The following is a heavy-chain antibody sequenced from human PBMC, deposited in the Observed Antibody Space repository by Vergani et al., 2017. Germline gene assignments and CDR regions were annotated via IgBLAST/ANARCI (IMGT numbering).Heavy chain of an antibody. CDR2: IDHTGRP. J-gene: IGHJ6*03. D-gene: IGHD4-11*01. CDR3: ARVNTETNGHLYYYYYMDV. V-gene: IGHV4-34*01. CDR1: GGSFTSYH. Sequence: QVQLQQWGGGLLKPSETLSLTCVVNGGSFTSYHWTWIRQSPGEGLEWVGDIDHTGRPDYNPSLKSRLTMSVDKSRNQFSLTRNSVTATDTAIYFCARVNTETNGHLYYYYYMDVWGQGTAVTVAS.